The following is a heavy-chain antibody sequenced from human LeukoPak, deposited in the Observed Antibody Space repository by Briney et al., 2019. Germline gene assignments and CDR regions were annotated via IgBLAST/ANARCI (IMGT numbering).Heavy chain of an antibody. CDR1: GYSISSGYY. V-gene: IGHV4-38-2*01. CDR2: IYHSGST. CDR3: ARGSDYGDYESNWFDP. J-gene: IGHJ5*02. D-gene: IGHD4-17*01. Sequence: SETLSLTCAVSGYSISSGYYWGWIRQPPGKGLEWIGSIYHSGSTYYNPSLKSRVTMSVDTSKNQFSLKLSSVTAADTAVYYCARGSDYGDYESNWFDPWGQGTLVTVSS.